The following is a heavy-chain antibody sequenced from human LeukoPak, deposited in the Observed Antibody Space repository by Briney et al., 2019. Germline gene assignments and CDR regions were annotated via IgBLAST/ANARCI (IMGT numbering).Heavy chain of an antibody. CDR3: ARASSGQRRDGYNYYYYYYLDV. Sequence: PSETLSLTCTVSGCSISKFYWSWIRQPPGKGLEWIGYIYYSGSTNYNPSLKSRVTISVDTSKNQFSLKLSSVTAADTAVYHCARASSGQRRDGYNYYYYYYLDVWGKGTTVTVSS. D-gene: IGHD5-24*01. V-gene: IGHV4-59*01. J-gene: IGHJ6*03. CDR1: GCSISKFY. CDR2: IYYSGST.